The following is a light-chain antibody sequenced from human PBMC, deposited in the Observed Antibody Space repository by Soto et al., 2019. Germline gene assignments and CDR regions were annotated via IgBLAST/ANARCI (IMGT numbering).Light chain of an antibody. CDR1: SSVVGGYNC. CDR2: DVG. Sequence: QSARTQPASLSRSPAESITISAPGTSSVVGGYNCVCWYNHHPGKAPSLILSDVGDRRSRGSYRFSGSKSGNTASLSLSGLQAADEADYFCSWFSCSMTNVSRSETKVPV. V-gene: IGLV2-14*03. CDR3: SWFSCSMTNV. J-gene: IGLJ1*01.